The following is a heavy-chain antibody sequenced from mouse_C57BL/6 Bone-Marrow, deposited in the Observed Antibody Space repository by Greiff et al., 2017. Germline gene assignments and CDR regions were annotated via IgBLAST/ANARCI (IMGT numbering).Heavy chain of an antibody. V-gene: IGHV1-81*01. CDR3: ARSGGWLLRDFDY. D-gene: IGHD2-3*01. CDR2: IYPRSGNT. CDR1: GYTFTSYG. J-gene: IGHJ2*01. Sequence: VQLQQSGAELARPGASVKLSCKASGYTFTSYGISWVKQRTGQGLEWIGEIYPRSGNTYYNEKFKGKATLTADKSSSTAYMELRSRTSEDSAVYFCARSGGWLLRDFDYWGQGTTLTVSS.